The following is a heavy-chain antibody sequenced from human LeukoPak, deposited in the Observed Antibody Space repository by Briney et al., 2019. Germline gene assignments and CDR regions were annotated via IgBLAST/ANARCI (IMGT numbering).Heavy chain of an antibody. D-gene: IGHD1-20*01. J-gene: IGHJ4*02. Sequence: SETLSLTCTVSGGSISSYYWSWIRQPPGKGLEWIGYIYYSGSTNYNPSLKSRVTISVDTSKNQFSLKLSSVTAADTAVYYCARFPVSWYNWNHGGYYFDYWGQGTLVTVSS. CDR3: ARFPVSWYNWNHGGYYFDY. V-gene: IGHV4-59*01. CDR2: IYYSGST. CDR1: GGSISSYY.